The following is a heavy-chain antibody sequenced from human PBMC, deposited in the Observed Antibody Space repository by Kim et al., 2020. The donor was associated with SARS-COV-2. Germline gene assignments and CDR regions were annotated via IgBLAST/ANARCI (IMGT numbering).Heavy chain of an antibody. CDR2: ISGSGGTP. D-gene: IGHD5-12*01. CDR1: GFTFSIFA. Sequence: GGSLRLSCAASGFTFSIFAMNWVRQAPGKGLEWVSTISGSGGTPYYADPVKGRFTISRDNSKNTLYLQMNTLRAEDTAVYYCAKVFRTGYVRDAFDIWGQGTMVTVSS. J-gene: IGHJ3*02. V-gene: IGHV3-23*01. CDR3: AKVFRTGYVRDAFDI.